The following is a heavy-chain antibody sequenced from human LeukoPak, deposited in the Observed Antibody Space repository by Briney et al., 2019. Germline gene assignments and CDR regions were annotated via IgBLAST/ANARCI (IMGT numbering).Heavy chain of an antibody. D-gene: IGHD3-22*01. V-gene: IGHV3-9*01. J-gene: IGHJ4*02. CDR3: AKDRDYYDSSGLLDY. CDR2: ISWSSGSI. Sequence: GGSLRLSCAASGFTFDDYAMHWVRQAPGKGLEWVSGISWSSGSIGYADSVKGRFTISRDNAKNSLYLQMNSLRAEDTALYYCAKDRDYYDSSGLLDYWGQGTLVTVSS. CDR1: GFTFDDYA.